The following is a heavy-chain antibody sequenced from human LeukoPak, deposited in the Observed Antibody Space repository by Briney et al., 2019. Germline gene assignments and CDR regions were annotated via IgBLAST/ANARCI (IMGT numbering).Heavy chain of an antibody. CDR2: INAGSGNT. CDR3: ARRVGRAVEAGAFDI. J-gene: IGHJ3*02. CDR1: GYTFTSYA. D-gene: IGHD6-13*01. V-gene: IGHV1-3*01. Sequence: ASVKVSCKASGYTFTSYAMHWVRQAPGQRLEWMGWINAGSGNTKYSQKFQGRVTITRDTSASTACMELSSLRSEDTAVYYCARRVGRAVEAGAFDIWGQGTMVTVSS.